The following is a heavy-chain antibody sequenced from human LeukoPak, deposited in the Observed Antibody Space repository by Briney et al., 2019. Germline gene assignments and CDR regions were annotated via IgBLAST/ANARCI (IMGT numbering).Heavy chain of an antibody. CDR1: GFTFDDYA. CDR2: ISWNGGNI. D-gene: IGHD2-15*01. V-gene: IGHV3-9*01. Sequence: GGSLRLSCAASGFTFDDYAMHWVRQAPGKGLEWVSGISWNGGNIAYADSVKGRFTISRDNAKNSLYLQMNSLRAGDAAAYYCAKAPVTTCSGAYCYPFDYWSQGTLVTVSS. CDR3: AKAPVTTCSGAYCYPFDY. J-gene: IGHJ4*02.